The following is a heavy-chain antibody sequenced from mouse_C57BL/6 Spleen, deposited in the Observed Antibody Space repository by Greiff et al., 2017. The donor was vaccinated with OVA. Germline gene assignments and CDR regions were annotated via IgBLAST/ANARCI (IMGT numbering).Heavy chain of an antibody. CDR3: ARDGNSYYYAMDY. J-gene: IGHJ4*01. CDR1: GFTFSDYG. D-gene: IGHD2-1*01. Sequence: EVNVVESGGGLVKPGGSLKLSCPASGFTFSDYGMHWVRQAPEKGLEWVAYISSGSSTIYYADTVKGRFTISRDNAKNTLFLQMTSLRSEDTAMYYCARDGNSYYYAMDYWGQGTSVTVSS. V-gene: IGHV5-17*01. CDR2: ISSGSSTI.